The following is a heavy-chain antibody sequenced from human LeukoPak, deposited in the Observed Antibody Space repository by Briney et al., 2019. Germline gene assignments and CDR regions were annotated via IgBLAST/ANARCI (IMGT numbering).Heavy chain of an antibody. CDR3: VREGLERRTNFDY. CDR1: GFTFTSHV. J-gene: IGHJ4*02. V-gene: IGHV3-64D*06. CDR2: ISMNVQTT. D-gene: IGHD1-1*01. Sequence: GGSLRLSCSAAGFTFTSHVMHWVRQAPGKGLQYVSGISMNVQTTYYAGSVKGRFTISRDSFKNTVYLQMNSLTAEDTAVYYCVREGLERRTNFDYWGQGTLVSVSS.